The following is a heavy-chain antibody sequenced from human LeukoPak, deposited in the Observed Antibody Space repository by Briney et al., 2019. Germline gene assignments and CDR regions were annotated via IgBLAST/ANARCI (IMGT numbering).Heavy chain of an antibody. V-gene: IGHV4-34*01. Sequence: PSETLSLTCAVYGGSFSGYYWSWIRQPPGKGLEWIGEINQSGSTNYNPSLKSRVTISVDTSKNQFSLKLSSVTAADTAVYYCARGLSRDIVVVPAANNFDYWGQGTLVTVSS. J-gene: IGHJ4*02. CDR2: INQSGST. D-gene: IGHD2-2*01. CDR3: ARGLSRDIVVVPAANNFDY. CDR1: GGSFSGYY.